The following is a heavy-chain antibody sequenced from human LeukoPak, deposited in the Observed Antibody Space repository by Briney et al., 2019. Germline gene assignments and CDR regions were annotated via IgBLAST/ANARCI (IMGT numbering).Heavy chain of an antibody. CDR3: ATDYGDYQPIDY. CDR2: ISFDGTNK. Sequence: PGGSLRLSCTASGVTLSNYAMHWVRRPPGRGLEWVAVISFDGTNKYYGDSVEGRFSSSRDNSKNTLYLQMNSLRPDDTAMYYCATDYGDYQPIDYWGQGTLVTVPS. CDR1: GVTLSNYA. V-gene: IGHV3-30*04. J-gene: IGHJ4*02. D-gene: IGHD4-17*01.